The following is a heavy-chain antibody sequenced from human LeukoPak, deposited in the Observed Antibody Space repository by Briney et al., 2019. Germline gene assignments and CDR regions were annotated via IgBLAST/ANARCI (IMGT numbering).Heavy chain of an antibody. Sequence: SETLSLTCTVSGGSISSYYWSWIRQPPGKGLEWIGYIYYSGSTNYNPSLKSRVTISVDTSKNQFSLKLSSVTAADTAVYYCARWIAGAWYYYDSTDAFDIWGQGTMVTVSS. CDR2: IYYSGST. J-gene: IGHJ3*02. D-gene: IGHD3-22*01. CDR1: GGSISSYY. CDR3: ARWIAGAWYYYDSTDAFDI. V-gene: IGHV4-59*12.